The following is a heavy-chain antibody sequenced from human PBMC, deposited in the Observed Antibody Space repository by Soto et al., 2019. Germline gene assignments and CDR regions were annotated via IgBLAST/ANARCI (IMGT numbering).Heavy chain of an antibody. Sequence: QVHLQQWGAGLLKPSETLSLTCAVNGGAFNGYYWTWIRQSPGKGLQWIGEINHSGTVDYNPSLKSRVTFTIGTSKKRFSLALTSVTAADTAVYYCARAGAALVRGSIGGFDYWGQGTLVTVSS. CDR1: GGAFNGYY. CDR3: ARAGAALVRGSIGGFDY. D-gene: IGHD3-10*01. CDR2: INHSGTV. J-gene: IGHJ4*02. V-gene: IGHV4-34*01.